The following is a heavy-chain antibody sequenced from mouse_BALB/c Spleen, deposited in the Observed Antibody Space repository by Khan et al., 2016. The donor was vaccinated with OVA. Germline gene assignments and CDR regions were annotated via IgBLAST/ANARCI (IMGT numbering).Heavy chain of an antibody. D-gene: IGHD1-3*01. V-gene: IGHV5-6-5*01. Sequence: EVELVESGGDLVKPGESLKLSCAASGFTFSSYVMSWVRQTPEKRLEWVASISRCGNTYYEDSLKGRFTISRDDARNILYLQMSSLRSVDEAMYYCTSGPLYFGFNYIDFWGQGTTLTVSS. CDR1: GFTFSSYV. CDR3: TSGPLYFGFNYIDF. CDR2: ISRCGNT. J-gene: IGHJ2*01.